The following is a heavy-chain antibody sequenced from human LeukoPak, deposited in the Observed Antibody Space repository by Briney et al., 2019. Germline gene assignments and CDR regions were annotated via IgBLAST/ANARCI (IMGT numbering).Heavy chain of an antibody. Sequence: GGSLRLSCAASGFTFSNYAMSWVRQAPGQGLEWVSCISGSVGTTFYADSVKGRFTISRDNYQNTLYLQMNSLRAEDTAVYYCAKGSTSSSASGEYWGRGTLVTVSS. CDR2: ISGSVGTT. J-gene: IGHJ4*02. CDR3: AKGSTSSSASGEY. D-gene: IGHD6-6*01. V-gene: IGHV3-23*01. CDR1: GFTFSNYA.